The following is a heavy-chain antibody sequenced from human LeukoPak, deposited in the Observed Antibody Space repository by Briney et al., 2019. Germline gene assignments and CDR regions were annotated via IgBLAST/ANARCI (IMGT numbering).Heavy chain of an antibody. J-gene: IGHJ4*02. CDR2: ISGSGGST. CDR1: GFTFSSYA. V-gene: IGHV3-23*01. D-gene: IGHD6-19*01. Sequence: GGSLRLSCAASGFTFSSYAMSWVRQAPGKGLEWVSAISGSGGSTYYADSEKGRFTISRDNSKNTLYLQMNSLRAEDTAVYYCAKDNSVAGTVDYWGQGTLVTVSS. CDR3: AKDNSVAGTVDY.